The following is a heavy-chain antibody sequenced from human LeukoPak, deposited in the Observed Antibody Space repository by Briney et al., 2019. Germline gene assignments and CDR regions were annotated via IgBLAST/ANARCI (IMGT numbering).Heavy chain of an antibody. Sequence: SETLSLTCAVYGGSFSGYYWSWIRQPPGKGLEWIGEINHSGSTNYNPSLKSRVTISVDTSKNQFSLKLSSVTAADTAVYYCGTSTNHGWFDPWGQGTLVTVSS. V-gene: IGHV4-34*01. CDR3: GTSTNHGWFDP. CDR2: INHSGST. D-gene: IGHD1-14*01. CDR1: GGSFSGYY. J-gene: IGHJ5*02.